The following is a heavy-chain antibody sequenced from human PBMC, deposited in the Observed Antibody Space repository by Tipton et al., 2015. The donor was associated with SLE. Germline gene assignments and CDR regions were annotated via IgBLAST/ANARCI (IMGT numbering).Heavy chain of an antibody. J-gene: IGHJ4*02. Sequence: TLSLTCTVSGGSISNYYWSWIRQTPGKGLERIGYVYTSGSTIYNPSLKSRVTISVDTSKNQVSLKLNSVTAADTAVYYCARGKTRVEYWGQGTLVTVSS. CDR2: VYTSGST. D-gene: IGHD1-14*01. V-gene: IGHV4-4*08. CDR1: GGSISNYY. CDR3: ARGKTRVEY.